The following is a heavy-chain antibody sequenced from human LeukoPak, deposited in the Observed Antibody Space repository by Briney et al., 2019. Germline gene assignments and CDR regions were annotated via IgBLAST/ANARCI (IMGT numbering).Heavy chain of an antibody. D-gene: IGHD6-13*01. CDR2: INPTGGST. Sequence: ASVKVSCKASGHTFTTYYIHWVRQAPGQGLEWMGIINPTGGSTTYAQKFQCRVTMTRDTSTSTVFMEVNSLRSEDTAVYYCTLYSSTWYWGQGTLVAVSS. V-gene: IGHV1-46*01. J-gene: IGHJ4*02. CDR1: GHTFTTYY. CDR3: TLYSSTWY.